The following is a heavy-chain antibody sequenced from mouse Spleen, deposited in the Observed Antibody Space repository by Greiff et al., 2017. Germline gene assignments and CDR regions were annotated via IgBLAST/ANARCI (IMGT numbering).Heavy chain of an antibody. V-gene: IGHV1-18*01. CDR3: ARAPYGYYAMDY. D-gene: IGHD1-1*02. J-gene: IGHJ4*01. CDR2: INPNNGGT. Sequence: EVQLQQSGPELVKPGASVKIPCKASGYTFTDYNMDWVKQSHGKSLEWIGDINPNNGGTIYNQKFKGKATLTVDKSSSTAYMELRSLTSEDTAVYYCARAPYGYYAMDYWGQGTSVTVSS. CDR1: GYTFTDYN.